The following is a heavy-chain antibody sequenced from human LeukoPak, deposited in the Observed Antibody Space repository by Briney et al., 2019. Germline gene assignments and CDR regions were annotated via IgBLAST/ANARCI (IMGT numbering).Heavy chain of an antibody. D-gene: IGHD6-13*01. CDR3: ARAYSGIAAAGIDY. CDR2: ISSSGTTI. Sequence: PGGSLRLSCAASGFTFSNYEMNWVRQAPGKGLEWVSYISSSGTTIYYADSVKGRFTISRDNAKNSLSLQMNSLSAEDTAVYYCARAYSGIAAAGIDYWGQGTLVTVSS. V-gene: IGHV3-48*03. J-gene: IGHJ4*02. CDR1: GFTFSNYE.